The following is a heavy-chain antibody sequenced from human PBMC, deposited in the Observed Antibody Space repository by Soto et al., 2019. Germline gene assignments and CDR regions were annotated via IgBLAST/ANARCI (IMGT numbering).Heavy chain of an antibody. CDR3: ARGEQLAYGMDV. V-gene: IGHV3-23*01. D-gene: IGHD6-6*01. CDR1: GLTSSIQA. CDR2: ISGGGGSR. J-gene: IGHJ6*02. Sequence: RESLILSWVPSGLTSSIQAMSWVRQAPGKGLEWVSAISGGGGSRYYADSVKGRFTISRENSKNTLYLQMNSLRAEDTAVYYCARGEQLAYGMDVWGQGTPVTVSS.